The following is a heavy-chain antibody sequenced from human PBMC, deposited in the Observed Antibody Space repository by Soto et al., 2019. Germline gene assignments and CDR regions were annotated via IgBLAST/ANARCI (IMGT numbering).Heavy chain of an antibody. V-gene: IGHV1-3*05. D-gene: IGHD5-18*01. J-gene: IGHJ4*02. CDR1: GYTFVTYA. Sequence: QVQLVQSGAEEKKPGASVKVSCKASGYTFVTYAMHWVRQAPGQRLEWMGWINAGNGNTKYSQKFQGRVTITRDTSASTAYMELSSLRSEDTAVYYCARPGGFSYYDYWGQGTLVTVSS. CDR2: INAGNGNT. CDR3: ARPGGFSYYDY.